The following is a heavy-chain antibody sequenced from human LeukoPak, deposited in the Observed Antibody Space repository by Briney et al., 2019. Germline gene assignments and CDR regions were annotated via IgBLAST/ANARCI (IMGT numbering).Heavy chain of an antibody. CDR1: GFTFSSYA. CDR3: ARDLDGYRSGNGA. CDR2: FSGSGGNT. D-gene: IGHD5-12*01. Sequence: GGSLRLSCAASGFTFSSYAMSRVRQAPGKGLEWVSIFSGSGGNTNYADSVKGRFTISRDDSKNTLFLQMNSLRAEGTAVYYCARDLDGYRSGNGAWGQGTLVTVSS. J-gene: IGHJ5*02. V-gene: IGHV3-23*01.